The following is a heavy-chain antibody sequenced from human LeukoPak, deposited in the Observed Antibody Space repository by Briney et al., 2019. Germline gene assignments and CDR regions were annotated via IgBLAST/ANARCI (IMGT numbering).Heavy chain of an antibody. Sequence: GGSLRLSCAASGFTFNKYWLTWVRQAPGKGLEWVANINQDDSQIYYLESVEGRFTITRDNAKNSLHLQMNSLRAEDTAIYYCAIGYSYSGTYYLSFFDYWGQGTLVTVSS. CDR1: GFTFNKYW. D-gene: IGHD3-10*01. CDR3: AIGYSYSGTYYLSFFDY. J-gene: IGHJ4*02. CDR2: INQDDSQI. V-gene: IGHV3-7*01.